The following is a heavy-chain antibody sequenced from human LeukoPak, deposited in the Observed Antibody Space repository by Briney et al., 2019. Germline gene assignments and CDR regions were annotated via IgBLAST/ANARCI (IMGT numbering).Heavy chain of an antibody. CDR1: GFTFSSYG. D-gene: IGHD5-18*01. CDR2: ISYDGSNK. CDR3: AKVSTGYSYGYPADY. V-gene: IGHV3-30*18. J-gene: IGHJ4*02. Sequence: PGGSLRLSCAASGFTFSSYGVHWVRQAPGKGLEWVAVISYDGSNKYYADSVKGRFTISRDNSKNTLYLQMNSLRAEDTAVYYCAKVSTGYSYGYPADYWGQGTLVTVSS.